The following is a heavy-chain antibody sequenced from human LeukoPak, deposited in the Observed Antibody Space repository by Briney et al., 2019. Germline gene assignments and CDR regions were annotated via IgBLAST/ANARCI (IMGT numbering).Heavy chain of an antibody. V-gene: IGHV4-39*07. CDR3: ARGVRVRFDY. Sequence: NTSETLSLTCTVSGGSISSSSYYWGWIRQPPGKGLEWIGSIYYSGSTYYNPSLKSRVTISVDTSKNQFSLKLSSVTAADTAVYYCARGVRVRFDYWGQGTLVTVSS. CDR2: IYYSGST. J-gene: IGHJ4*02. CDR1: GGSISSSSYY. D-gene: IGHD3-10*01.